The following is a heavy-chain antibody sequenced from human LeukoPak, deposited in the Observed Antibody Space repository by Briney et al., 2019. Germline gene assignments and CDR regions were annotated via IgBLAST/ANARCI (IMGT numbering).Heavy chain of an antibody. J-gene: IGHJ6*03. CDR3: TRFYDILTGPPLVNYMDV. CDR1: GFTFSGSA. D-gene: IGHD3-9*01. CDR2: IRSKANSYAT. Sequence: LSGGSLRLSCAASGFTFSGSAMHWVRQASGKGLEWVGRIRSKANSYATAYAASVKGRFTISRDDSKNTAYLQMNSLKTEDTAVYYCTRFYDILTGPPLVNYMDVWGKGTTVTVSS. V-gene: IGHV3-73*01.